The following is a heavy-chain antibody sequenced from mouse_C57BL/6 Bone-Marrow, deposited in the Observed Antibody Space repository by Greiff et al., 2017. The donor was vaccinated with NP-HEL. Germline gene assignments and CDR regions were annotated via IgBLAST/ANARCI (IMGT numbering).Heavy chain of an antibody. D-gene: IGHD1-1*01. V-gene: IGHV1-81*01. CDR2: IYPRSGNT. CDR3: ARPYGSSPFAY. CDR1: GYTFTSYG. Sequence: VKLQQSGAELARPGASVKLSCKASGYTFTSYGISWVKQRTGQGLEWIGEIYPRSGNTYYNEKFKGKATLTADKSSSTAYMELRSLTSEDSAVYFCARPYGSSPFAYWGQGTRVTVSA. J-gene: IGHJ3*01.